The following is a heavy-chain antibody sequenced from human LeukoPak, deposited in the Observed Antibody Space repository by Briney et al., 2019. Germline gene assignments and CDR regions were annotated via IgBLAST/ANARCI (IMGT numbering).Heavy chain of an antibody. CDR1: GGSFSGYY. CDR3: ARFAREYYDFWSGYWNDYFDY. V-gene: IGHV4-34*01. CDR2: INHSGST. D-gene: IGHD3-3*01. Sequence: SETLSLTCAVYGGSFSGYYWSWIRQPPGKGLEWIGEINHSGSTNYNPSLKSRVTISVDTSKNQFSLKLSSVTAADTAVYYCARFAREYYDFWSGYWNDYFDYWGQGTLVTVSS. J-gene: IGHJ4*02.